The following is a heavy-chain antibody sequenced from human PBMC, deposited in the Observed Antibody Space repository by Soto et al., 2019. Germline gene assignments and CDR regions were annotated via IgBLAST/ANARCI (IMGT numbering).Heavy chain of an antibody. V-gene: IGHV3-33*01. J-gene: IGHJ6*03. CDR1: GFTFRSYG. Sequence: GGSLRLSCAASGFTFRSYGLHWVRQAPGKGLEWVAVIWYDGSNKYYADSVKGRFTISRDNSKNTLYLQMNSLRAEDTAVYYCAREPTVTTYYYYYMDVWGKGTTVTVSS. D-gene: IGHD4-17*01. CDR2: IWYDGSNK. CDR3: AREPTVTTYYYYYMDV.